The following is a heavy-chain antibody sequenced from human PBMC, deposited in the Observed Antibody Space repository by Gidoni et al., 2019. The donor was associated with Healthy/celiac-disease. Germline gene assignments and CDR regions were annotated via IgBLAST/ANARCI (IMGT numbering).Heavy chain of an antibody. D-gene: IGHD6-13*01. J-gene: IGHJ3*02. Sequence: EVQLVESGGGLVQPGGSLRLSCSASGFTFSSYAMHWVRQAPGKGLEYVSAISSNGGSTYYADSVKGRFTISRDNSKNTLYLQMSSLRAEDTAVYYCVKDPEYSSSWYAFDIWGQGTMVTVSS. CDR1: GFTFSSYA. V-gene: IGHV3-64D*06. CDR2: ISSNGGST. CDR3: VKDPEYSSSWYAFDI.